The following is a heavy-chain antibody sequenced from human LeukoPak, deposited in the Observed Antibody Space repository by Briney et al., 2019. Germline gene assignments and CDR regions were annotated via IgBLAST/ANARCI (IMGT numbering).Heavy chain of an antibody. CDR2: IKQDGSEK. D-gene: IGHD4-23*01. CDR3: TSIVTDTGGNFGFDY. CDR1: GFTFSRLW. Sequence: GGSLRLSCAASGFTFSRLWMSWVRQAPGKGLEWVANIKQDGSEKHYVDSVKGRFTFSRDNAKNSLYLQMNSLKTEDTAVYYCTSIVTDTGGNFGFDYWGQGTLVTVSS. J-gene: IGHJ4*02. V-gene: IGHV3-7*05.